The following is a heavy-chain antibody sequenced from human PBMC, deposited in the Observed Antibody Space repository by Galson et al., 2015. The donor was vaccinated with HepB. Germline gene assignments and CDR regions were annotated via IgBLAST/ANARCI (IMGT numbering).Heavy chain of an antibody. D-gene: IGHD2-2*01. CDR1: GYTFTGYY. CDR3: ARLGNCSSTSCYAHGWYFDL. V-gene: IGHV1-2*04. CDR2: INPNSGGT. J-gene: IGHJ2*01. Sequence: SVKVSCKASGYTFTGYYMHWVRQAPGQGLEWMGWINPNSGGTNYAQKFQGWVTMTRDTSISTAYMELSRLRSDVTAVYYCARLGNCSSTSCYAHGWYFDLWGRGTLVTVSS.